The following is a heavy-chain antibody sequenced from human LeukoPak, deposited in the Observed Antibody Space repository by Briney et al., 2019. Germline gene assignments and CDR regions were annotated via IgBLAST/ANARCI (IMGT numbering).Heavy chain of an antibody. D-gene: IGHD3/OR15-3a*01. V-gene: IGHV3-74*01. CDR3: AKSDSFDP. J-gene: IGHJ5*02. CDR2: ISSDGTIT. Sequence: GGSLRLSCATSGFTFSGHWMNWLRQPPGKGLEWVSRISSDGTITYYAGSVKGRFIISRDNARNTLYLQMNSPRVDDTAVYYCAKSDSFDPWGQGTLVTVSS. CDR1: GFTFSGHW.